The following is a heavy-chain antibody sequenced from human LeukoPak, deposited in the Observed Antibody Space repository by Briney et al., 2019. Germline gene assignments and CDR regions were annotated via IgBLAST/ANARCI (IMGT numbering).Heavy chain of an antibody. J-gene: IGHJ5*02. Sequence: PGGPLRPSCAAPGFTFSTYWMNWVRQAPGKGLEWVANIKEDESETYYVDSVKGRFTISRDNAKNSLYLEMSSLRAEDTAVYYCARGHYGDYAWGRGTLVTVSS. CDR2: IKEDESET. V-gene: IGHV3-7*01. CDR1: GFTFSTYW. D-gene: IGHD4-17*01. CDR3: ARGHYGDYA.